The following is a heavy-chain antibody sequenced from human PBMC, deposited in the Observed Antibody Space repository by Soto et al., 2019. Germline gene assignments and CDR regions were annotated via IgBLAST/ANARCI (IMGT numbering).Heavy chain of an antibody. CDR1: GGSIRVQSCY. J-gene: IGHJ5*02. CDR2: SYYSGTS. V-gene: IGHV4-39*01. CDR3: TRRYNWNDYYFDP. D-gene: IGHD1-20*01. Sequence: SETLSLTCTVSGGSIRVQSCYWTWIRQTPGKGLEWVGSSYYSGTSYFNPALKGRVTISVDTSTNQFSLRLTSVTAADTAVYYCTRRYNWNDYYFDPWGQGTLVTVSS.